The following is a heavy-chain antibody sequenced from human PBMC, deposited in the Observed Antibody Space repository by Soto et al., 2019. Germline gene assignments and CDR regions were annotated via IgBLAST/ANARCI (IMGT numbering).Heavy chain of an antibody. D-gene: IGHD5-12*01. CDR1: GGSITTYY. J-gene: IGHJ5*02. Sequence: QVQLQESSTGLVKPSETLSLTCAVSGGSITTYYWSWIRQPPGRGLEWIGYIYHSGSTNYNPSLKSRVTISIDTSKNQFSLKLSSVTAADTAVYYCARGGSVIGPWGQGTLVTVSS. V-gene: IGHV4-59*01. CDR2: IYHSGST. CDR3: ARGGSVIGP.